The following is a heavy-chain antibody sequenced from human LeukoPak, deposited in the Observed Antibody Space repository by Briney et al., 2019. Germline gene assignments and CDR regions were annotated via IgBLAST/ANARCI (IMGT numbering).Heavy chain of an antibody. CDR1: GFTFSSYS. D-gene: IGHD1-26*01. V-gene: IGHV3-21*01. J-gene: IGHJ4*02. Sequence: GGSLRLSCAASGFTFSSYSMNWVRQAPEKGLEWVSSISSSSSYIYYADSVKGRFTISRDNAKNSLYLQMNSLRAEDTAVYYCARSIVGATLFDYWGQGTLVTVSS. CDR2: ISSSSSYI. CDR3: ARSIVGATLFDY.